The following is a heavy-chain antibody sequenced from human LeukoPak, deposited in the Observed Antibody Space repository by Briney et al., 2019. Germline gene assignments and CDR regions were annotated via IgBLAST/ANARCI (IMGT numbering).Heavy chain of an antibody. Sequence: PSETLSLTCTVSGGSISSYYWSWIRQPPGKGLEWIGYIYYSGSTNYNPSLKSRVTISVDTSKNQFSLKLSSVTAADTAVYYCARAGCSSGWYSDAKDYFDYWGQGTLVTVSS. D-gene: IGHD6-19*01. V-gene: IGHV4-59*01. CDR3: ARAGCSSGWYSDAKDYFDY. CDR2: IYYSGST. J-gene: IGHJ4*02. CDR1: GGSISSYY.